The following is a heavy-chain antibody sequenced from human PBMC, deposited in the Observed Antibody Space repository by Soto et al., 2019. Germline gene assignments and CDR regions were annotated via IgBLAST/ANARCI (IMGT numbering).Heavy chain of an antibody. Sequence: QVQLVESGGGVVQPGRSLRLSCAASGFTLNTYNMHWVRQAPGKGLEWVAVIWYDETNKYYADSVKGRFTFSKDASKNTLSLQMNSLRGDDTAVYYCARDFDNWNAWGGSFDIWGQGTVVTVSS. J-gene: IGHJ3*02. CDR1: GFTLNTYN. CDR3: ARDFDNWNAWGGSFDI. CDR2: IWYDETNK. D-gene: IGHD1-1*01. V-gene: IGHV3-33*01.